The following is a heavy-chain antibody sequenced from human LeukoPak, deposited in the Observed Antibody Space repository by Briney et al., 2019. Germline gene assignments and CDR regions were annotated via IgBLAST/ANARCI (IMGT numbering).Heavy chain of an antibody. Sequence: SETLSLTCTVSGGSISSSSYYWGWIRQPPGKGPEWIGSIYYSGSTNYNPSLKSRVTISLDTSKNQFSLKLNSVTAADTAVYYCARVALGCDSTYCHTPNWFDPWGQGTLVTVSS. J-gene: IGHJ5*02. CDR2: IYYSGST. V-gene: IGHV4-39*07. CDR3: ARVALGCDSTYCHTPNWFDP. D-gene: IGHD2/OR15-2a*01. CDR1: GGSISSSSYY.